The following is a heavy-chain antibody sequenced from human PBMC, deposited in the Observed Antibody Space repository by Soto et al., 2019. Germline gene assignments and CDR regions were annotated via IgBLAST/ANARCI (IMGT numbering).Heavy chain of an antibody. J-gene: IGHJ5*02. Sequence: PGGSLRLSCAASGFTFSSYGVHWVRQAPGKGLEWVAVISYDGSNKYYADSVKGRFTISRDNSKNTLYLQMNSLRAEDTAVYYCAKEVYPLITMIAPNWFDPWGQGTLVTVSS. CDR1: GFTFSSYG. CDR2: ISYDGSNK. D-gene: IGHD3-22*01. V-gene: IGHV3-30*18. CDR3: AKEVYPLITMIAPNWFDP.